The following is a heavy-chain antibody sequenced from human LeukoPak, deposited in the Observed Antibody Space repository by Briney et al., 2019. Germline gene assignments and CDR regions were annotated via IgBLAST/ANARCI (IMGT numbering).Heavy chain of an antibody. Sequence: SETLSLTCAVSGGSISGYYWTWIRQSPGKGLDWIGYIHYSGSTNYNPSLKSRVTISVDTSKNQFSLKLNSVTAADTAVYYCARERSMVRGVSWFDPWGQGTLVTVSS. D-gene: IGHD3-10*01. CDR1: GGSISGYY. V-gene: IGHV4-59*01. J-gene: IGHJ5*02. CDR2: IHYSGST. CDR3: ARERSMVRGVSWFDP.